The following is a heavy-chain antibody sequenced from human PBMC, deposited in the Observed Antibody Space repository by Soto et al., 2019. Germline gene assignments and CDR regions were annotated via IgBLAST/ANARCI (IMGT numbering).Heavy chain of an antibody. CDR1: GFTFSSYA. CDR3: ARESRSDPHEDY. J-gene: IGHJ4*02. Sequence: QVQLVESGGGVVQPGRSLRLSCAASGFTFSSYAMHWVRQAPGKGLEWVAVISYDGSNKYYAVSVKGRFTISRDNSKNTLYLQMNSLRAEDTAVYYCARESRSDPHEDYWGQGTLVTVSS. V-gene: IGHV3-30-3*01. CDR2: ISYDGSNK.